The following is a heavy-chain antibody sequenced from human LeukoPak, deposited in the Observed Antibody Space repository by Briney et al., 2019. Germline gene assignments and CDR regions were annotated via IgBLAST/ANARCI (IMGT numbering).Heavy chain of an antibody. D-gene: IGHD3-16*01. CDR1: GFAFSDYY. CDR3: ARALRKDIDYYYFRSPFDI. CDR2: ISTRDVTI. V-gene: IGHV3-11*01. J-gene: IGHJ3*02. Sequence: GGSLRLSSATSGFAFSDYYMTWIRQPPGQGLEWVSYISTRDVTIHYADSVKGRFTASRDNTKKSLYLKMNSLRADDTAVYDCARALRKDIDYYYFRSPFDIWGQGTMVTVSS.